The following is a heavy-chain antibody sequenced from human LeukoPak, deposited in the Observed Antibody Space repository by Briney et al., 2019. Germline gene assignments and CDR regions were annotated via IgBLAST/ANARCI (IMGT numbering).Heavy chain of an antibody. V-gene: IGHV4-38-2*02. D-gene: IGHD5-24*01. CDR3: ARVTPMATIVY. CDR1: GYSISSGYY. J-gene: IGHJ4*02. CDR2: IYHSGST. Sequence: PSETLSLTCTASGYSISSGYYWGWIRQPPGKGLEWIGSIYHSGSTYYNPSLKSRVTISVDTSKNQFSLNLSSVTAADTAVYYWARVTPMATIVYWGQGTLVTVSS.